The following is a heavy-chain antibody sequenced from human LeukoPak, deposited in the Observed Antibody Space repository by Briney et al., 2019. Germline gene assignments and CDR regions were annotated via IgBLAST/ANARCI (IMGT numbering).Heavy chain of an antibody. Sequence: SETLSLTCTVSGGSISSSSYYWGWIRQPPGKGLEWIESIYYSGSTYYNPSLKSRVTISVDTSKNQFSLKLSSVTAADTAVYYCARDLSWGQGTLVTVSS. J-gene: IGHJ4*02. CDR3: ARDLS. CDR2: IYYSGST. V-gene: IGHV4-39*07. CDR1: GGSISSSSYY.